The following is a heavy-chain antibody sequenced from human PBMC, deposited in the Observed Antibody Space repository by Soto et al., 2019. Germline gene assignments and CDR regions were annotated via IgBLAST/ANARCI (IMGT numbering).Heavy chain of an antibody. D-gene: IGHD4-17*01. CDR3: ARGATYADYVGY. CDR1: GYTFTGYF. CDR2: INPNSGVT. J-gene: IGHJ4*02. Sequence: ASVKVSCKASGYTFTGYFMHWVRQAPGQGLEWMGWINPNSGVTNYAQKFQGRVTMTRDTSISTAYMELTRLRSDDTAIYYCARGATYADYVGYWGQGTLVTVSS. V-gene: IGHV1-2*02.